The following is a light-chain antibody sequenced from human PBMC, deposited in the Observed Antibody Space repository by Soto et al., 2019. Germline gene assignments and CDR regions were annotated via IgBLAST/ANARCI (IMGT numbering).Light chain of an antibody. CDR2: END. CDR3: GTWDSSRSAV. CDR1: SSNIGKNY. V-gene: IGLV1-51*02. J-gene: IGLJ2*01. Sequence: QSVLTQPPSVSAAPGQKVTISCSGSSSNIGKNYVSWYQQLPGTAPKLLIYENDKRPSGIPDRFSGSKSGTSATLGIAGLQTGDEADYYCGTWDSSRSAVFGGGTKVTVL.